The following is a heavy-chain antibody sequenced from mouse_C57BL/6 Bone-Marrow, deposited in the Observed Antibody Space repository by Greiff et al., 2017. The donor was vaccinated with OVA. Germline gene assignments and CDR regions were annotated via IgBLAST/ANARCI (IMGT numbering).Heavy chain of an antibody. CDR1: GYTFTSYW. D-gene: IGHD1-1*01. CDR3: ARPAYGGGIPGYWYFEV. J-gene: IGHJ1*03. Sequence: QVQLQQPGAELVRPGTSVKLSCKASGYTFTSYWMHWVKQRPGQGLEWIGVIDPSDSYTNYNQKFKGKATLTVDTSSSTAYMQLSSLTSEDSTVYYSARPAYGGGIPGYWYFEVWGRGTRATVTA. V-gene: IGHV1-59*01. CDR2: IDPSDSYT.